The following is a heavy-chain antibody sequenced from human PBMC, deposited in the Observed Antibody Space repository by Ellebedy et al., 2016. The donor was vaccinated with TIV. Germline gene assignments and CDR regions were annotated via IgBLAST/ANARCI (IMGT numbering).Heavy chain of an antibody. CDR2: ISTDGSST. CDR1: GFTFSSYW. V-gene: IGHV3-74*01. D-gene: IGHD1-14*01. J-gene: IGHJ6*02. Sequence: GGSLRLSCAASGFTFSSYWMHWVRQAPGKGLVWVSRISTDGSSTTYADSVKGRFTISRDNAKNTLYLQMNSLRVEDTALYYCTRTELLPTSYYGMDVWGQGTTVTVSS. CDR3: TRTELLPTSYYGMDV.